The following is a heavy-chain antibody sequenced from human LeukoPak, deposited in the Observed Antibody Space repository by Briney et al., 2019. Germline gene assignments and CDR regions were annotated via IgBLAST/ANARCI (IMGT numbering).Heavy chain of an antibody. CDR1: GFNFSSYG. CDR2: IWFDGSNI. D-gene: IGHD3-9*01. Sequence: PGGSLRLSCAASGFNFSSYGMHWVRQAPGKGLEWVTSIWFDGSNIHYADSVKGRVIISRDNSKSALYLQMNSLRAEDTAIYSCARDSLPMEVTGPSDHWGQGALVTVSS. J-gene: IGHJ4*02. CDR3: ARDSLPMEVTGPSDH. V-gene: IGHV3-33*01.